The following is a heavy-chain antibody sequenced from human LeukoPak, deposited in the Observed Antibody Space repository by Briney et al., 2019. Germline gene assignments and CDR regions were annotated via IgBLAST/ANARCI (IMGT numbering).Heavy chain of an antibody. J-gene: IGHJ6*03. V-gene: IGHV1-69*13. CDR3: ARGHDGDYYYYYYMDV. Sequence: SVKVSCKAAGGTFSSYAISWVRQAPGQGLEWMGGIIPIFGTANYAQKFQGRVTITADESTSTAYMELSSLRSEDTAVYYCARGHDGDYYYYYYMDVWGKGTTVTVSS. CDR1: GGTFSSYA. CDR2: IIPIFGTA. D-gene: IGHD3-16*01.